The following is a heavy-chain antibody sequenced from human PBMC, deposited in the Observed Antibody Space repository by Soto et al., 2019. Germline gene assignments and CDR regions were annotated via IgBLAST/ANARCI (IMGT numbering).Heavy chain of an antibody. D-gene: IGHD3-10*01. CDR2: ISAYNGNT. Sequence: QVQLVQSGAEVKKPGASVKVSCKASGYTFTSYGISWVRQAPGQGLEWMGWISAYNGNTNYAQKLQGRDTMTTDTSRSTADMDLRSLRSYDTAVYYCARDSLWFGEYNSMDVWGQGTTVTVSS. V-gene: IGHV1-18*01. CDR3: ARDSLWFGEYNSMDV. CDR1: GYTFTSYG. J-gene: IGHJ6*02.